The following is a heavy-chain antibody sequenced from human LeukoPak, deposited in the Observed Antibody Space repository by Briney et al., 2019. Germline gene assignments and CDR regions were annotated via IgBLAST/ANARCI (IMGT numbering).Heavy chain of an antibody. CDR1: GYTFTGYY. V-gene: IGHV1-2*02. CDR3: ARVDYDFWSGYFWFDP. Sequence: ASVKVSCKASGYTFTGYYMHWVRQAPGQGLEWMGWINPNSGGTNYAQKFQGRVTMTMDTSISTAYMELSSLRSEDTAVYYCARVDYDFWSGYFWFDPWGQGTLVTVSS. CDR2: INPNSGGT. D-gene: IGHD3-3*01. J-gene: IGHJ5*02.